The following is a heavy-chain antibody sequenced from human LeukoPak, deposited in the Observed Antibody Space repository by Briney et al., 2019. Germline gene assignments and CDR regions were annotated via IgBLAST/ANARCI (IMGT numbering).Heavy chain of an antibody. CDR1: GFTFSTYG. D-gene: IGHD3-10*01. J-gene: IGHJ4*02. Sequence: GGSLRLSCAASGFTFSTYGMHWVRQAPGKGLEWVAFIRNDGSKKYYADSVKGRFSISRDNSKNTLDLQMNSLRVEDTAVYYCAKYASGSPLDYWGQGTLVTVSA. V-gene: IGHV3-30*02. CDR3: AKYASGSPLDY. CDR2: IRNDGSKK.